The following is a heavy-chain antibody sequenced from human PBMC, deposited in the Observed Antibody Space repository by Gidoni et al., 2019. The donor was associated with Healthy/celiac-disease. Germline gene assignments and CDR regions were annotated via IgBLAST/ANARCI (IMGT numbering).Heavy chain of an antibody. CDR2: MNPNSGKT. CDR1: GYTFTSYD. Sequence: QVQLVQSGAEVKTPGASVQVSCKASGYTFTSYDINWVRQATGQGLEWMGWMNPNSGKTGYAKKFQGRGTMTRNTSIRTAYMELSSLRSEDTAVYYCARKGRRHPRGYYGMDVWGQGTTVTVSS. CDR3: ARKGRRHPRGYYGMDV. V-gene: IGHV1-8*01. J-gene: IGHJ6*02.